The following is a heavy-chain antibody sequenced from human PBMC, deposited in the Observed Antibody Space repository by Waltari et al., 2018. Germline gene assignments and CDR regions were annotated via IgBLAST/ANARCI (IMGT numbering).Heavy chain of an antibody. Sequence: GMAWVANINPDGREKYYVDSVKGRFTISRDNAKNSLYLQLNSLRAEDTAVYYCARGSSPAHWGQGTLVTVSS. CDR3: ARGSSPAH. J-gene: IGHJ4*02. CDR2: INPDGREK. V-gene: IGHV3-7*01.